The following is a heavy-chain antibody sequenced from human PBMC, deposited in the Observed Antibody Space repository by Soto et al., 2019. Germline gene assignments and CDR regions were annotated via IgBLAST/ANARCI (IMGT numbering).Heavy chain of an antibody. CDR2: IYPGDYDT. D-gene: IGHD4-4*01. CDR3: ARLDYYSITTGNYYYGMDV. J-gene: IGHJ6*02. Sequence: PGESLKISCKASGYSFTSYWIGWVRQMPGKGLEWMGIIYPGDYDTRYSPSFQGQVTITADKAISTAYLQWSSLKASDTAMYYCARLDYYSITTGNYYYGMDVWGQGTTVTVSS. V-gene: IGHV5-51*01. CDR1: GYSFTSYW.